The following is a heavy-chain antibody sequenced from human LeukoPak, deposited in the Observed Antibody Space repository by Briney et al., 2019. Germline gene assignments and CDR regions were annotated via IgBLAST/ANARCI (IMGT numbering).Heavy chain of an antibody. CDR1: GFTFSGSW. Sequence: GGSLRLSCAASGFTFSGSWISWVRQAPGKGLEWVANMNPDGSAKFYVDSVKGRFTISRDNARNSLSMLMDSLRDEDTAVYYCGRDPHHGALDIWGQGTLVTVSS. J-gene: IGHJ3*02. CDR3: GRDPHHGALDI. CDR2: MNPDGSAK. D-gene: IGHD4-17*01. V-gene: IGHV3-7*01.